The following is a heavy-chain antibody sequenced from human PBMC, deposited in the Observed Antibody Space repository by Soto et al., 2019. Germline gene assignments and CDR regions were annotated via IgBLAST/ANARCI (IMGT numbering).Heavy chain of an antibody. V-gene: IGHV4-31*03. CDR2: IYDSGST. Sequence: SGTLSLTCTASGGSISSGGYYWSWNRQHPGKGLEWIGYIYDSGSTYYNPSLQSRATISVDTTKNQFSLKLSSVTAADTAVYYCARGIEAMGPYNWFDHWGQGTLVTVSS. CDR3: ARGIEAMGPYNWFDH. CDR1: GGSISSGGYY. J-gene: IGHJ5*02. D-gene: IGHD5-12*01.